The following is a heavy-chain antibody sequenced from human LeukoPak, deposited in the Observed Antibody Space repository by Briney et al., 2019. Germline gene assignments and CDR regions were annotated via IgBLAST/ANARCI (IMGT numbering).Heavy chain of an antibody. Sequence: GGSLRLSCAASGFTFSSYGMNWVRQAPGKGLEWVSSISSSSSYIYYADSVKGRFTISRDNSKNTLYLQMNSLRAEDTAVYYCPKDDGESLWFFGNDYWGQGTLVTVSS. CDR3: PKDDGESLWFFGNDY. CDR2: ISSSSSYI. V-gene: IGHV3-21*04. J-gene: IGHJ4*02. CDR1: GFTFSSYG. D-gene: IGHD5-18*01.